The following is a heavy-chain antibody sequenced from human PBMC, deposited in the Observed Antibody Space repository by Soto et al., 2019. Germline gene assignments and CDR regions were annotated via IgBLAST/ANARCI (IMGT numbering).Heavy chain of an antibody. CDR2: ISSSSSTI. V-gene: IGHV3-48*01. Sequence: EVQLVESGGGLVQPGGSLGLSCAASGFTFSSYSMNWVRQAPGKGLEWVSYISSSSSTIYYADSVKGRFTISRDNAKNSLYLQMNSLRAEDTAVYYCARWSQGQFWYFDLWGRGTLVTVSS. CDR3: ARWSQGQFWYFDL. D-gene: IGHD3-3*01. CDR1: GFTFSSYS. J-gene: IGHJ2*01.